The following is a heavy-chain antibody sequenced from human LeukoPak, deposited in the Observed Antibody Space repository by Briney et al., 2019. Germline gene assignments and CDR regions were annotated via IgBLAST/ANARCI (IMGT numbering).Heavy chain of an antibody. CDR3: ARPYSGYDSLDAFDI. V-gene: IGHV5-51*01. CDR2: IYPGDSDT. CDR1: GYSFTSYW. J-gene: IGHJ3*02. D-gene: IGHD5-12*01. Sequence: GESLKISCKGSGYSFTSYWIGWVRQMPGKGLEWMGIIYPGDSDTRYSPSFQGQVTISADKSISTAYLQWSSLKASDTAMYYCARPYSGYDSLDAFDIWGQGTMVTVSS.